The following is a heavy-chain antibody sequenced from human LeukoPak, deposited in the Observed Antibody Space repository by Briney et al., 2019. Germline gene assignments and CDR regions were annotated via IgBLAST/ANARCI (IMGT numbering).Heavy chain of an antibody. V-gene: IGHV3-21*01. CDR3: ASYYDFWSGYYTYYFDY. D-gene: IGHD3-3*01. CDR2: ISSSSSYI. J-gene: IGHJ4*02. CDR1: GFTFSSYS. Sequence: GGSLRLSCAASGFTFSSYSMNWVRQAPGKGLEWVSSISSSSSYIYYADSVEGRFTISRDNAKNSLYLQMNSLRAEDTAVYYCASYYDFWSGYYTYYFDYWGQGTLVTVSS.